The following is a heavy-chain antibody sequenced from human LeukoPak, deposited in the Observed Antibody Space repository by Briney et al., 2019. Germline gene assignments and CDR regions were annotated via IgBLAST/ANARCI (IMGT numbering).Heavy chain of an antibody. D-gene: IGHD2-15*01. Sequence: GASVKVSCKASGYTFTGYYIHWVRQAPGQGLEWMGRIDRNSGGTNNAQKFQGRVTMTGDTSISTAYMELSRLRSEDTAVYYCARGDCSGGSCYSDYWGQGTLVTVSS. CDR2: IDRNSGGT. CDR1: GYTFTGYY. J-gene: IGHJ4*02. CDR3: ARGDCSGGSCYSDY. V-gene: IGHV1-2*06.